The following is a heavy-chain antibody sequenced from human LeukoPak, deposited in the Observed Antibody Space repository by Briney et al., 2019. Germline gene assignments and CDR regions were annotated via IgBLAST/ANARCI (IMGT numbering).Heavy chain of an antibody. CDR1: GDSISSHY. Sequence: SETLSLTCTVSGDSISSHYWRWIRQPPGKGLEWIGYISYSGRTNYNPSLKSRVTISGDTSKNQFSLNLSSVTAADTAVYYCARSVVVVPSTAFDSWGQGTLVTVSS. D-gene: IGHD2-2*01. J-gene: IGHJ4*02. CDR3: ARSVVVVPSTAFDS. V-gene: IGHV4-59*11. CDR2: ISYSGRT.